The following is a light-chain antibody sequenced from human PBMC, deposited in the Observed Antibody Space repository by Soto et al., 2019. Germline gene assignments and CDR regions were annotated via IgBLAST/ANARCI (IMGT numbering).Light chain of an antibody. CDR2: EGD. J-gene: IGLJ2*01. CDR1: SSDVRSYNL. V-gene: IGLV2-23*01. Sequence: QSVLTQPASVSGSPGQSLTISCTGLSSDVRSYNLVSWYQQHPGKAPKVMIYEGDKRPSGVSDRFSGSKSGDTASLTISGLQAEDEADYYCCSYAGTTTLFGGGTKLTVL. CDR3: CSYAGTTTL.